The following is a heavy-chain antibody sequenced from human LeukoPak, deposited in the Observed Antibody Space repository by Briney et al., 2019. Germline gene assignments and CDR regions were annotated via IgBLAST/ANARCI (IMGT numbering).Heavy chain of an antibody. J-gene: IGHJ4*02. CDR1: GGSISSGDYY. Sequence: SETLSLTCTVSGGSISSGDYYWSRIRQPPGKGLEWIGYIYYSGSTYYNPSLKSRVTISADTSKNQFSLKLSSVTAADTAVYYCARVMVSQYYYEGVIDYWGQGTLVTVSS. V-gene: IGHV4-30-4*01. D-gene: IGHD3-22*01. CDR2: IYYSGST. CDR3: ARVMVSQYYYEGVIDY.